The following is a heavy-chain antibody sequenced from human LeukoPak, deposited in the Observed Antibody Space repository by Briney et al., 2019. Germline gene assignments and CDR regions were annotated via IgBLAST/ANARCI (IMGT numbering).Heavy chain of an antibody. J-gene: IGHJ4*02. D-gene: IGHD2-15*01. CDR3: ARDDCSGGTCYHNFDY. V-gene: IGHV1-69*13. Sequence: GASVKVSCKASGGTFSSYAISWVRQAPGQGLEWMGEIIPIFGTANYAQKFQGRVTITADESTSTAYMELSSLRSEDTAVYYCARDDCSGGTCYHNFDYWGQGTLVTVSS. CDR2: IIPIFGTA. CDR1: GGTFSSYA.